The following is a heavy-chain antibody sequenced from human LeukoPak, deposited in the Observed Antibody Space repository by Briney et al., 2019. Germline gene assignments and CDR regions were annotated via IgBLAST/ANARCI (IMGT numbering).Heavy chain of an antibody. CDR1: GFTFSSYG. Sequence: GGSLRLSCAASGFTFSSYGMHWVRQAPGKGLEWVGRIKSKTDGGTTDYAAPVKGRFTISRDDSKNTLYLQMNSLKTEDTAVYYCTTVLNGDSTKFDYWGQGTLVTVSS. J-gene: IGHJ4*02. CDR3: TTVLNGDSTKFDY. CDR2: IKSKTDGGTT. V-gene: IGHV3-15*01. D-gene: IGHD4-17*01.